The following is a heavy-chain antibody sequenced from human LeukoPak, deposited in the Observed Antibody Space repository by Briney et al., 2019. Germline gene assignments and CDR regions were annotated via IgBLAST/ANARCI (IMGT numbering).Heavy chain of an antibody. CDR3: AKESPRFDY. J-gene: IGHJ4*02. V-gene: IGHV3-30*18. CDR2: ISYDGSNK. Sequence: GRSLRLSCAASGFIFSNYGMHWVRQAPGKGLEWVAVISYDGSNKFYEDSVKGRFTISRDNSKNTLDLQMNSLRAEDTALYYCAKESPRFDYWGQGTLVTVSS. CDR1: GFIFSNYG.